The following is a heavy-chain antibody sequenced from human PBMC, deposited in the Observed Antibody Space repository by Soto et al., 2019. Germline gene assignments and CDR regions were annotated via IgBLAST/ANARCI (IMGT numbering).Heavy chain of an antibody. CDR3: AASVNYDSRGYLIYYFDY. D-gene: IGHD3-22*01. J-gene: IGHJ4*02. Sequence: ASVKVSCKVSGYTLTELSMHWVRQAPGKGVEWMGGFDPEDGETIYAQKFQGRVTMTEDTSTDTAYMELSSLRSEDTAVYYCAASVNYDSRGYLIYYFDYWGQGTLVTVSS. V-gene: IGHV1-24*01. CDR1: GYTLTELS. CDR2: FDPEDGET.